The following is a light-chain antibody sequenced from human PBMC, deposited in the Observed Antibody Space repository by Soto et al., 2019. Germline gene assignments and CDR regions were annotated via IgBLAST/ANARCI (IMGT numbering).Light chain of an antibody. CDR1: QALSNY. CDR3: QQLNSYPIT. CDR2: SAS. J-gene: IGKJ5*01. Sequence: DIQMTQSASTLSASVGDRGTITCRASQALSNYLAWYQQKPGKAPDLLIYSASTLQSGVPSRFSGSRSGTEFTLTISSLQPEDFATYYCQQLNSYPITFGQGT. V-gene: IGKV1-9*01.